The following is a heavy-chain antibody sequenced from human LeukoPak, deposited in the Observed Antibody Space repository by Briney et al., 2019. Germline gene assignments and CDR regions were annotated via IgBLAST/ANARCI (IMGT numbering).Heavy chain of an antibody. Sequence: GSLRLSCAASGFTFSSYGMHWVRQSPGKGLEWIGEIYHSESTNYNPSLQSRVTISVDKSKNQFSLKMSSVTAADTAVYYCARRGIAAVGTWLDPWGQGTRVTVSS. D-gene: IGHD6-13*01. CDR2: IYHSEST. V-gene: IGHV4-4*02. J-gene: IGHJ5*02. CDR1: GFTFSSYG. CDR3: ARRGIAAVGTWLDP.